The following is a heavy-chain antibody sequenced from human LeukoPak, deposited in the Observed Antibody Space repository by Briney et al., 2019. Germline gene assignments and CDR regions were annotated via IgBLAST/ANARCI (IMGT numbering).Heavy chain of an antibody. Sequence: SGGSPRLSCAASGFTFSSYAMSWVRQAPGKGLEWVSAISGSGGSTYYAGSVKGRFTISRDNSKNTLYLQMNSLRAEDTAIYYCAKKTTVTPGPDYFDYWGQGTLVTVSS. D-gene: IGHD4-17*01. V-gene: IGHV3-23*01. CDR3: AKKTTVTPGPDYFDY. CDR1: GFTFSSYA. CDR2: ISGSGGST. J-gene: IGHJ4*02.